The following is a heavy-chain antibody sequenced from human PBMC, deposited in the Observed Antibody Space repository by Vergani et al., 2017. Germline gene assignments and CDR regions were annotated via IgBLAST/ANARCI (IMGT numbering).Heavy chain of an antibody. J-gene: IGHJ6*02. CDR2: NNPNSGGT. CDR3: ARDHCISAGCYEYYYNGMDV. D-gene: IGHD2-2*01. CDR1: GYTFTDYY. V-gene: IGHV1-2*02. Sequence: QVQLVQSGAEVKKPGASMKVSCKASGYTFTDYYMHWVRQAPGQGLEWMGWNNPNSGGTTSAQKFQGRVTLTRDTSISTAYMELSRLRSDDTAVYYCARDHCISAGCYEYYYNGMDVWSQGTTVTVSS.